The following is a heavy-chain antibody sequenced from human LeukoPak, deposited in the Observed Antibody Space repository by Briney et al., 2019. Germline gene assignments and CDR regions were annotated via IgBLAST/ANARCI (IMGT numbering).Heavy chain of an antibody. CDR1: GFTFSSYA. Sequence: PGRSLRLSCAASGFTFSSYAMHWVRQAPGKGLEWVAVVSYDGSNKYYADSVKGRFTISRDNSKNTLYLQMNSLRAEDTAVYYCARGGDAPGSAFDIWGQGTMVTVSS. J-gene: IGHJ3*02. CDR3: ARGGDAPGSAFDI. D-gene: IGHD3-10*01. CDR2: VSYDGSNK. V-gene: IGHV3-30-3*01.